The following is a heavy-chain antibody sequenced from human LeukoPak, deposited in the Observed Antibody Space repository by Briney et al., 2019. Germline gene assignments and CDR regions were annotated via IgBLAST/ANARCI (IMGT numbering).Heavy chain of an antibody. CDR3: ARDLDVYCSGGSCYPDY. CDR2: ISAYNGNT. Sequence: GASVNVSCKASGYTFTSYGISWVRQAPGQGLEWMGWISAYNGNTNYAQKLQGRVTMTTDTSTSTAYMELRSLRSDDTAVYYCARDLDVYCSGGSCYPDYWGQGTLVTVSS. J-gene: IGHJ4*02. D-gene: IGHD2-15*01. CDR1: GYTFTSYG. V-gene: IGHV1-18*01.